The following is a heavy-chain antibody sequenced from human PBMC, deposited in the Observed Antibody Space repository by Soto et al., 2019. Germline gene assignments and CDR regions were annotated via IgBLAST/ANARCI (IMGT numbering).Heavy chain of an antibody. V-gene: IGHV3-30-3*01. CDR2: ISYDGSNK. Sequence: GGSLILSCAASGFTVSSNYMNWVRQAPGKGLEWVAVISYDGSNKYYADSVKGRFTISRDNSKNTLYLQMNSLRAEDTAVYYCARDLRRYNWNSLFDYWGQGTLVPVSS. D-gene: IGHD1-7*01. CDR1: GFTVSSNY. J-gene: IGHJ4*02. CDR3: ARDLRRYNWNSLFDY.